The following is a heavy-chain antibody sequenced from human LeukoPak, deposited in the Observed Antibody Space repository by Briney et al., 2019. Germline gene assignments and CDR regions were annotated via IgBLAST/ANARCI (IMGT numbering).Heavy chain of an antibody. V-gene: IGHV3-7*01. Sequence: GGSLRLSCAASGFTFSNYWMTWVRQAPGKGLEWVANIKQDGSEKYYVDSVKGRFTISRDSAKNSLYLQMNSLRAEDTAVYYCARDLDAYVVVIAYDAFDIWGQGTMVTVSS. D-gene: IGHD2-21*01. J-gene: IGHJ3*02. CDR2: IKQDGSEK. CDR1: GFTFSNYW. CDR3: ARDLDAYVVVIAYDAFDI.